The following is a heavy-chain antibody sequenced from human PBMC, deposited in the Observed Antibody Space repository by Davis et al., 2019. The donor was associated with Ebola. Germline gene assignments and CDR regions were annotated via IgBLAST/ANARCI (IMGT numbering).Heavy chain of an antibody. CDR2: LSGSGDST. Sequence: GESLKISCTASGFTLSSYAMNWVRQAPGKGLEWVSVLSGSGDSTYYADSVKRRFTISRDNSKNTLYLQMNSLRVEDTAVYYCAKDQQAKRGLGAFDIWGQGTMVTVSS. CDR3: AKDQQAKRGLGAFDI. V-gene: IGHV3-23*01. CDR1: GFTLSSYA. D-gene: IGHD6-13*01. J-gene: IGHJ3*02.